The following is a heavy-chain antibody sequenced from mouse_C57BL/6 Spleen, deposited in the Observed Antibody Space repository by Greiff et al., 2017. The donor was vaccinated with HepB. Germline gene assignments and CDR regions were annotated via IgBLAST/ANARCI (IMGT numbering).Heavy chain of an antibody. CDR3: ARGNDGYFDY. CDR2: IYPGSGST. D-gene: IGHD2-3*01. Sequence: QVQLKESGAELVKPGASVKISCKASGYTFTSYWITWVKQRPGQGLEWIGDIYPGSGSTNYNEKFKSKATLTVDTSSSTAYMQLSSLTSEDSAVYYCARGNDGYFDYWGQGTTLTVSS. CDR1: GYTFTSYW. J-gene: IGHJ2*01. V-gene: IGHV1-55*01.